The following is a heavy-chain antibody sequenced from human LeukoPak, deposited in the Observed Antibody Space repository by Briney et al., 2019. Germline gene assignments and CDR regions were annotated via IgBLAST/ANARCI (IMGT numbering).Heavy chain of an antibody. D-gene: IGHD3-22*01. CDR3: ARVHRPPYYYDSGNAFDI. Sequence: SVKVSCKASGGTFSSYAISWVRQAPGQGLEWMGGIIPIFGTANYAQKFQGRVTMTTDTSTSTAYMELRSLRSDDTAVYYCARVHRPPYYYDSGNAFDIWGQGTMVTVSS. J-gene: IGHJ3*02. V-gene: IGHV1-69*05. CDR1: GGTFSSYA. CDR2: IIPIFGTA.